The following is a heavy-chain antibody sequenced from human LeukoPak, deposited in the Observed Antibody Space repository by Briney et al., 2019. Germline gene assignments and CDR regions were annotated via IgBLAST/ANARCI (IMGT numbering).Heavy chain of an antibody. CDR2: IYYSGST. Sequence: SETLSLTCTVSGGSISSSSYYWGWIRQPPGKGLEWIGSIYYSGSTYYNPSLKSRVTISVDTSKNQFSLKLSSVTAADTAVYYCARDRSSTLLDYWGQGTLVTVSS. CDR1: GGSISSSSYY. V-gene: IGHV4-39*02. D-gene: IGHD2-2*01. CDR3: ARDRSSTLLDY. J-gene: IGHJ4*02.